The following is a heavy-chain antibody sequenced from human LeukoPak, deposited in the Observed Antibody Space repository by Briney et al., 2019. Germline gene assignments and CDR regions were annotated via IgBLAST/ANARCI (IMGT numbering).Heavy chain of an antibody. V-gene: IGHV3-66*01. D-gene: IGHD4-23*01. CDR3: ARAIPGNYGGNDF. CDR2: IYSGGST. Sequence: GGSLRLSCAASGFTVSSNYMSWVRQTPGKGLEWVSVIYSGGSTYYADSVKGRFTISRDNSKNTLYLQMNSLRAEDTAVYYCARAIPGNYGGNDFWGQGTLVTVSS. CDR1: GFTVSSNY. J-gene: IGHJ4*02.